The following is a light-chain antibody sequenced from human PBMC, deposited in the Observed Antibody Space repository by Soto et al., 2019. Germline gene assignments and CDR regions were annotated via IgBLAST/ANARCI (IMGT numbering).Light chain of an antibody. CDR3: QQYDNSPIT. V-gene: IGKV4-1*01. CDR1: QSVIHTSNNKSF. J-gene: IGKJ5*01. CDR2: GAS. Sequence: DIVMTQSHDSLAVSLGERATINCKSSQSVIHTSNNKSFLAWYQQKPGQAPRLLIYGASSRATGIPDRFSGTGSETDFTLTISRLEPEDFAVYYCQQYDNSPITFGQGTRLEIK.